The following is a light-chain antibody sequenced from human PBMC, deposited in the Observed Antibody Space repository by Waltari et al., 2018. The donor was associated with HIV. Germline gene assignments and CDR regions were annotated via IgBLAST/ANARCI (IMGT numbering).Light chain of an antibody. CDR3: QSADSSGNPYV. Sequence: SYELTQPPSVSVSPGQTARITCSGGALPKQYAYWYQQKPGQAPVLVIYKDSERPSGISERFSGSSSGTTVTLTISGVQAEDEADYYCQSADSSGNPYVFGTGTKVTVL. CDR2: KDS. V-gene: IGLV3-25*03. J-gene: IGLJ1*01. CDR1: ALPKQY.